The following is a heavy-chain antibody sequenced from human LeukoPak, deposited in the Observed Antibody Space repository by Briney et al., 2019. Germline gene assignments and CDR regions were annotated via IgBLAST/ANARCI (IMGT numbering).Heavy chain of an antibody. J-gene: IGHJ4*02. CDR3: ARYCSSTSCYGFDY. D-gene: IGHD2-2*01. Sequence: GSSVKVSCKASEGTFSSFTISWVRQAPGQGLEWVGRIIPLLGITNYARQFQDRVTIAADTSTSTAYMELSTLRSEDTAVYYCARYCSSTSCYGFDYWGQGTLVTVSS. CDR1: EGTFSSFT. V-gene: IGHV1-69*02. CDR2: IIPLLGIT.